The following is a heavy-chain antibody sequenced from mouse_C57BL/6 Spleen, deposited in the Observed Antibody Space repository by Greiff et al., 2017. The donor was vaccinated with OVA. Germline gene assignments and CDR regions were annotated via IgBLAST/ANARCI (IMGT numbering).Heavy chain of an antibody. J-gene: IGHJ3*01. Sequence: VQLKESGGDLVKPGGSLKLSCAASGFTFSSYGMSWVRQTPDKRLEWVATISSGGSYTYYPDSVKGRFTISRDNAKNTLYLQMSSLKSEDTAMYYCASPIYDGYYFAYWGQGTLVTVSA. V-gene: IGHV5-6*01. CDR3: ASPIYDGYYFAY. D-gene: IGHD2-3*01. CDR2: ISSGGSYT. CDR1: GFTFSSYG.